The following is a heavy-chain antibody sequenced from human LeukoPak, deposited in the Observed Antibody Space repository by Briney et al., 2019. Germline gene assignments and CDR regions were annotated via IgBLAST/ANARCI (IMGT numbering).Heavy chain of an antibody. J-gene: IGHJ6*02. CDR2: IYSGGTT. CDR1: GFTVSGNY. V-gene: IGHV3-53*01. Sequence: GGSLRLSCAASGFTVSGNYMSWVRQAPGKGLEWVSVIYSGGTTYYADSVKGRFTISRDNAKNSLYLQMNSLRAEDTAVYYCARVARDIVVVPATYGMDVWGQGTTVTVSS. D-gene: IGHD2-2*01. CDR3: ARVARDIVVVPATYGMDV.